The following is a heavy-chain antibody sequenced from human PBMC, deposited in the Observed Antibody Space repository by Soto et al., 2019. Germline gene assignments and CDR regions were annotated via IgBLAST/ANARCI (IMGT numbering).Heavy chain of an antibody. CDR3: ASVDIGVVPAAKHDEPSWWFDH. V-gene: IGHV1-69*01. D-gene: IGHD2-2*03. J-gene: IGHJ5*02. CDR2: IIPIFGTA. CDR1: GGTFSSYA. Sequence: QVQLVQSGAEVKKPGSSVKVSCKASGGTFSSYAISWVRQAPGQGLEWMGGIIPIFGTANYAQKFQGRVTITADESKSTAHMELSSLRSEDTAVYYWASVDIGVVPAAKHDEPSWWFDHWGPGTLVPFSS.